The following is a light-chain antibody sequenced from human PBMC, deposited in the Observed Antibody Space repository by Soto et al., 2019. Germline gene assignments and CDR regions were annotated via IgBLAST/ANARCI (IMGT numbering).Light chain of an antibody. J-gene: IGKJ1*01. CDR1: QGISGY. V-gene: IGKV1-9*01. CDR2: AAS. CDR3: QQLISYPPT. Sequence: IQLTQSPSSLSASVGDRVTLTCRASQGISGYLAWYQQKPGKAPKLLIYAASTLQSGVPSRFSGSGYGKDVTLTISCLQAEDFATYYWQQLISYPPTCGPGTEVEIK.